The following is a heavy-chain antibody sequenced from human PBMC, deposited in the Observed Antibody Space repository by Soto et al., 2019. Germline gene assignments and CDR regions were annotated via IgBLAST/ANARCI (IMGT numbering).Heavy chain of an antibody. V-gene: IGHV1-2*04. CDR3: ARDQRPGFGELSTGGFDP. CDR2: INPNSGGT. CDR1: GYTFTGYY. Sequence: QVQLVQSGAEVKKPGASVKVSCKASGYTFTGYYMHWVRQAPGQGLEWMGWINPNSGGTNYAQNLKGWVTMTRETAIITAYMALSRLRSDDTAVYYCARDQRPGFGELSTGGFDPWGQGTLVTVSS. D-gene: IGHD3-10*01. J-gene: IGHJ5*02.